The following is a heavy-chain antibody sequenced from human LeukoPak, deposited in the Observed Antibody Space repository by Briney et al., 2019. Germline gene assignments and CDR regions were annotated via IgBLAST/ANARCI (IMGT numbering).Heavy chain of an antibody. Sequence: SVKLSCKASGGTFSIYSISWVRQAPGQWLEWMGGIIPIFGTANYAQKFQGRVTITADESTSTAYMELRRLRSEDTAVYYCARDRRNGAFDIWGQGTMVTVSS. V-gene: IGHV1-69*13. CDR2: IIPIFGTA. CDR1: GGTFSIYS. D-gene: IGHD5-24*01. CDR3: ARDRRNGAFDI. J-gene: IGHJ3*02.